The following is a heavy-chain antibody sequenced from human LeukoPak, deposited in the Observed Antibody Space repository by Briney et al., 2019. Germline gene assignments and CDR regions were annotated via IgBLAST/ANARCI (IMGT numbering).Heavy chain of an antibody. D-gene: IGHD6-6*01. J-gene: IGHJ4*02. CDR3: ARDRSSSSVGPAYYFDY. Sequence: ASVKVSCKASGYTFTGYYMHWVRQAPGQGLEWMGWINPNSDGTNYAQKFQGRVTMTRDMSTSTVYMELSSLRSEDTAVYYCARDRSSSSVGPAYYFDYWGQGTLVTVSS. CDR1: GYTFTGYY. CDR2: INPNSDGT. V-gene: IGHV1-2*02.